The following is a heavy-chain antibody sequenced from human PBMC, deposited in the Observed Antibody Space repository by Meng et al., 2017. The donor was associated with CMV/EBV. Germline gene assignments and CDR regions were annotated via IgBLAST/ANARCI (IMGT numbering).Heavy chain of an antibody. CDR3: TRDKQGTITIFGVVHDYGIDV. CDR2: IRSKAYGGTT. V-gene: IGHV3-49*04. Sequence: GESLKISCTASGFTFGDYAMSWVRQAPGKGLEWVGFIRSKAYGGTTEYAASVKGRFTISRDNSKSIAYLQMNSLKTEDTAVYYCTRDKQGTITIFGVVHDYGIDVWGQGTTVTVSS. D-gene: IGHD3-3*01. J-gene: IGHJ6*02. CDR1: GFTFGDYA.